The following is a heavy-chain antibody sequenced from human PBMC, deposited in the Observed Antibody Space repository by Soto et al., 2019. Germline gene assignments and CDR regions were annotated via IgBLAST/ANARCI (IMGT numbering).Heavy chain of an antibody. Sequence: GASVKVSCKASGGTFSSYAISWVRQAPGQGLEWMGGIIPIFGTANYAQKFQGRVTITADESTSTAYMELSSLRSGDTAVYYCARDRKDDSSGPLDYWGQGTLVTVSS. D-gene: IGHD3-22*01. CDR2: IIPIFGTA. J-gene: IGHJ4*02. CDR3: ARDRKDDSSGPLDY. V-gene: IGHV1-69*13. CDR1: GGTFSSYA.